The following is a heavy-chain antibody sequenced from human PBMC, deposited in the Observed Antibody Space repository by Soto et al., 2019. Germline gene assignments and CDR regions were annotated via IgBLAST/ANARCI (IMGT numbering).Heavy chain of an antibody. Sequence: AETLSLTCSVSGYSVTSSDYNWAWLRQPPGKGLEWIVSMFYSGPTYYNPALKRRVTLSVDTSKNQFSVMLNSTTAADTAVYCGAPLRAALSGPYDIHVWGQGAKVTVSS. CDR2: MFYSGPT. CDR3: APLRAALSGPYDIHV. J-gene: IGHJ6*02. CDR1: GYSVTSSDYN. V-gene: IGHV4-39*01. D-gene: IGHD2-15*01.